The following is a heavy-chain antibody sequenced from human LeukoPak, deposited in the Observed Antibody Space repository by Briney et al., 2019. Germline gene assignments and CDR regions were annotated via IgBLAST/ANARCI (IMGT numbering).Heavy chain of an antibody. D-gene: IGHD3-16*01. V-gene: IGHV4-61*01. CDR3: ARDLLFGELGY. CDR1: GGSVSSGSYY. Sequence: SETLSLTCTVSGGSVSSGSYYWSWIRQPPGKGLEWIGYIYYSGSTNYNPSLKSRVTISVDTSKNQFSLKLSSVTAADTAVYYCARDLLFGELGYWGQGTLDTVSS. CDR2: IYYSGST. J-gene: IGHJ4*02.